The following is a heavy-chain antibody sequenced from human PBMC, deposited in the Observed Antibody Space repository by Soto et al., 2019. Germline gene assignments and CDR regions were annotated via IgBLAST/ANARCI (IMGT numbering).Heavy chain of an antibody. V-gene: IGHV3-11*01. CDR2: ISSSGGTV. J-gene: IGHJ4*02. CDR3: AKYLAAAGTRPLDY. Sequence: GGSLRLSCAASGFSFSDNYMSWARQAPGKGLQWVSYISSSGGTVYYADSVKDRFTISRDNAKNSLYLQMKSLRAEDTAVYYCAKYLAAAGTRPLDYWGQGTLVTVSS. CDR1: GFSFSDNY. D-gene: IGHD6-13*01.